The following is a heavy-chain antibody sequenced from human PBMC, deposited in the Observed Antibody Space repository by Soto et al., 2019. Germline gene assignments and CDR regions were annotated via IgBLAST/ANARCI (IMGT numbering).Heavy chain of an antibody. D-gene: IGHD3-16*01. Sequence: QVQLVQSGLGVRKLGPSGKVPCKASGYPFTNLGISGVRQAPGQGLEWMGWTSASNGNTNYAQKFQGRVTMTTDTSTSTAYMEVRSLRFDDTAVYYGARGGTPIDYWGQGTLVTVSS. CDR2: TSASNGNT. CDR1: GYPFTNLG. J-gene: IGHJ4*02. V-gene: IGHV1-18*01. CDR3: ARGGTPIDY.